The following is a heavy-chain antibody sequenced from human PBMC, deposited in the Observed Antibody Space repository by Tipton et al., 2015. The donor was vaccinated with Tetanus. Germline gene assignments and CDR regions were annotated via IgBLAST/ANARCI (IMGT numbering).Heavy chain of an antibody. CDR3: ARARSASTGLEKGFDP. J-gene: IGHJ5*02. Sequence: TLSLTCTVSGGSISSFYWYWIRQPPGKGLEWIGFIFYNGSTYFNPSLKSRVAISVDTSKIQFSLRLASVTAADTAVYYCARARSASTGLEKGFDPWGQGTLVTVSS. V-gene: IGHV4-59*01. CDR2: IFYNGST. CDR1: GGSISSFY. D-gene: IGHD3-9*01.